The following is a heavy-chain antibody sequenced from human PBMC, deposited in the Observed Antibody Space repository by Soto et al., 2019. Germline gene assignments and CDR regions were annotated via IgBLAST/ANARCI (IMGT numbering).Heavy chain of an antibody. V-gene: IGHV1-69*04. J-gene: IGHJ4*02. CDR3: ARDSVEGPLDY. Sequence: SVKVSCKASGYTFTDYGVSWVRQAPGQGLEWMGRIIPILGIANYAQKFQGRVTITADKSTSTAYMELSSLRSEDTAVYYCARDSVEGPLDYWGQGTLVTVSS. CDR1: GYTFTDYG. CDR2: IIPILGIA. D-gene: IGHD1-26*01.